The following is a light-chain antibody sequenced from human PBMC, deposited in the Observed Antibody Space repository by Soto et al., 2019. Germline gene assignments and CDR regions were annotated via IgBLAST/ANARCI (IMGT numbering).Light chain of an antibody. CDR2: AAS. J-gene: IGKJ1*01. V-gene: IGKV1-39*01. Sequence: DIQMTQSPSSLSASVGDRVTITCRASQSISSYLNWYQQKPGKAPKLLIYAASSLQSGVPSRFSGSRSGTDFTLPISSLPPEDFATYYCQQSYSTLTWTFGQGTKVEIK. CDR3: QQSYSTLTWT. CDR1: QSISSY.